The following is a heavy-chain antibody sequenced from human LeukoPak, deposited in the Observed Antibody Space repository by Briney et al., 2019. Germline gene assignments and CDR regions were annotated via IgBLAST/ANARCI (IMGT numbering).Heavy chain of an antibody. V-gene: IGHV3-11*04. CDR3: ARDRPTEVHFDY. D-gene: IGHD6-6*01. CDR1: GFIFTDYY. CDR2: ISSSSGTI. J-gene: IGHJ4*02. Sequence: GGSLRLSCTASGFIFTDYYMSWIRQAPGKGLEWVSYISSSSGTIYYADSVKGRFTISRDNAKNSLYLQMNSLRAEDTAVYYCARDRPTEVHFDYWGQGTLVTVSS.